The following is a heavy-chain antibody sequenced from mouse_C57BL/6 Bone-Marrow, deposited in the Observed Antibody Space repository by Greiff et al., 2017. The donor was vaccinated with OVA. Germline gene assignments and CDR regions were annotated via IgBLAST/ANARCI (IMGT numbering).Heavy chain of an antibody. CDR2: IDPSDSYT. CDR3: ARGGLYYSGSYWYFDV. J-gene: IGHJ1*03. V-gene: IGHV1-69*01. CDR1: GYTFTSYW. Sequence: QVQLQQPGAELVMPGASVKLSCKASGYTFTSYWMHWVKQRPGQGLEWIGEIDPSDSYTNYNQKFKGKSTLTVDKSSSTAYMELSSLTSEDSAVYYCARGGLYYSGSYWYFDVWGTGTTVTVSS. D-gene: IGHD1-3*01.